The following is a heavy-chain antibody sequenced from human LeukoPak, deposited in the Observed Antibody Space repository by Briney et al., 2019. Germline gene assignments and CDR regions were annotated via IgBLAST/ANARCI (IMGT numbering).Heavy chain of an antibody. CDR1: AFTCSSYT. CDR2: ISNSGGST. CDR3: AKDGYVSWAYQLSHFDY. J-gene: IGHJ4*02. V-gene: IGHV3-23*01. D-gene: IGHD2-2*03. Sequence: GGSLRLCCAASAFTCSSYTMSWVRQDPGKCLLSVSAISNSGGSTYYADSVKGRFTISRDNSKNTLYLQMNSLRAEDTAVYYCAKDGYVSWAYQLSHFDYWGQGTLVTVSS.